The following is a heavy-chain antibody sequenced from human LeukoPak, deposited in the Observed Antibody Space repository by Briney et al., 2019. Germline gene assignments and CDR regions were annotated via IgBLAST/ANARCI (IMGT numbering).Heavy chain of an antibody. CDR1: GYTLINYG. Sequence: ASVEVSCGATGYTLINYGFIWVRQAPGQGLEWVGWISGYNGMTKYAQKFQGRVTMTRDTSTRTAYMELRSLRSDDTAIYYCARANSAYDFGDYWGQGSLVTVSS. CDR2: ISGYNGMT. V-gene: IGHV1-18*01. CDR3: ARANSAYDFGDY. D-gene: IGHD5-12*01. J-gene: IGHJ4*02.